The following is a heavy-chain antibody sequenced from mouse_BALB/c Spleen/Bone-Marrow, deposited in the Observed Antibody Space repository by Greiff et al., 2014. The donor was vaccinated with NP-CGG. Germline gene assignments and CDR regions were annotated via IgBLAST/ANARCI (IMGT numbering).Heavy chain of an antibody. CDR3: ARKAYYTNWWYFDV. J-gene: IGHJ1*01. V-gene: IGHV1-39*01. D-gene: IGHD2-5*01. Sequence: EVKLMESGPELEKPGASVKISCKASGYSFSGYNLNWAKQNSGQSLEWIGNIDPYYGDTTYNQKFKGKATLTVDRSSSTAYMQLKSLTSEDSAVYYCARKAYYTNWWYFDVWGAGTTVTVSS. CDR2: IDPYYGDT. CDR1: GYSFSGYN.